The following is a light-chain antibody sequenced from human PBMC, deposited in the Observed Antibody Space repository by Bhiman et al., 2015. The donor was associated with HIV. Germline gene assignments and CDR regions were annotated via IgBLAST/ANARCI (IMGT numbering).Light chain of an antibody. CDR3: SSYAGSNTHVV. Sequence: QSVLTQPASVSASPGQSITISCIGATSGVINYDYVSWYQHSPGKAPRLIIYDVVKRPSGVPDRFSGSKSGNTASLTVSGLQAEDEADYYCSSYAGSNTHVVFGGGTKLTVL. J-gene: IGLJ2*01. CDR2: DVV. CDR1: TSGVINYDY. V-gene: IGLV2-8*01.